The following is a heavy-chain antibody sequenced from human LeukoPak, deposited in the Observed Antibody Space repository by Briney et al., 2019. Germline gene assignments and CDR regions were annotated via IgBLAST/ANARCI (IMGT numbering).Heavy chain of an antibody. Sequence: GGSLRLSCAASGFTFSSHWMHWVRQAPGKGLVWVSRIGDHGSGTGYADSVKGRFTVSRDNAKNTLYLQMNCLRAEDTAVYYCARAVATVTGYYFDYWGQGILVTVSS. CDR3: ARAVATVTGYYFDY. CDR1: GFTFSSHW. V-gene: IGHV3-74*01. D-gene: IGHD6-13*01. J-gene: IGHJ4*02. CDR2: IGDHGSGT.